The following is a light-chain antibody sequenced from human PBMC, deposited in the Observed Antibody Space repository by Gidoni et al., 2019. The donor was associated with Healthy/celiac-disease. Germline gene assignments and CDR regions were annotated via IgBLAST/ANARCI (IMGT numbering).Light chain of an antibody. CDR1: QSVSSN. CDR2: GAS. Sequence: EIVMTKSPATLSVSPGERATLSCRASQSVSSNLAWYQQKPGQAPRLLIYGASTRATGIPARFSGSGSGTEFTLTISSLQSEDFAVYYCQQYNNWPLRSFGQXTKLEIK. CDR3: QQYNNWPLRS. V-gene: IGKV3-15*01. J-gene: IGKJ2*04.